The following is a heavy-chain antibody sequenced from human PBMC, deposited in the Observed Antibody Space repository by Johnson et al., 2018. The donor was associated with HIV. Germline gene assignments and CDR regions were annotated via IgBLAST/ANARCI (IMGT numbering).Heavy chain of an antibody. CDR2: ISSTGSTI. CDR3: ARDRTGLIIAAAGHDAFDI. J-gene: IGHJ3*02. CDR1: GFTFSDYY. V-gene: IGHV3-11*04. Sequence: QVQLVESGGGLGKPGGSLRLSCAGSGFTFSDYYMNWLRQAPGKGLEWVSYISSTGSTIYYADSVKGRFTISRDNAKRSLYLQMSSLRAEDTAVYYCARDRTGLIIAAAGHDAFDIWGQGTMVTVS. D-gene: IGHD6-13*01.